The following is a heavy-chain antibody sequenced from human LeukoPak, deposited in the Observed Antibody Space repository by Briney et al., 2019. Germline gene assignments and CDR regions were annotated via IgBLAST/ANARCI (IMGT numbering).Heavy chain of an antibody. V-gene: IGHV3-23*01. CDR1: GFTFSSYA. J-gene: IGHJ4*02. D-gene: IGHD3-22*01. CDR2: ISGSGGST. Sequence: PGGSLRLSCAASGFTFSSYAMSWVRQAPGKGLEWVSAISGSGGSTYYADSVKGRFTISRDNSKNTLYLQMSSLRAEDTAVYYCAKDQSVYYDSSGYYYWGQGTLVTVSS. CDR3: AKDQSVYYDSSGYYY.